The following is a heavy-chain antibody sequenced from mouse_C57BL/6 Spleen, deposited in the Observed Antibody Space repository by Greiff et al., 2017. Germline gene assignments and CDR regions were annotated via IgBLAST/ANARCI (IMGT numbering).Heavy chain of an antibody. Sequence: QVQLQQPGAELVRPGSSVKLSCKASGYTFTSYWMHWVKQRPIQGLEWIGNIDPSDSETHYNQKFKDKATLTVDKSSSTAYMQLSSLTSEDSAVYYCARRGDGYYFDYGGQGTTLTVSS. CDR2: IDPSDSET. CDR3: ARRGDGYYFDY. J-gene: IGHJ2*01. CDR1: GYTFTSYW. V-gene: IGHV1-52*01. D-gene: IGHD2-3*01.